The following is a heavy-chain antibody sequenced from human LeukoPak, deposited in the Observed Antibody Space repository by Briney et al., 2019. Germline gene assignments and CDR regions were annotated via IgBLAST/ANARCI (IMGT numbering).Heavy chain of an antibody. CDR2: INGDGRST. CDR3: AKAQGYGGNSGIDY. CDR1: GFTFSSYW. D-gene: IGHD4-23*01. V-gene: IGHV3-74*01. J-gene: IGHJ4*02. Sequence: GASLRLSCAASGFTFSSYWLHWVRQTPGKGLVWVSRINGDGRSTSYADSVKGRFTISRDNSKNTLYLQMNSLRAEDTAVYYCAKAQGYGGNSGIDYWGQGTLVTVSS.